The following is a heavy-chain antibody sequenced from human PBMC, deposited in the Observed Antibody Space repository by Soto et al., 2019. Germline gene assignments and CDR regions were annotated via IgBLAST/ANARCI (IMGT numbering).Heavy chain of an antibody. J-gene: IGHJ6*02. Sequence: GESLKISCNGSGYSFTIYWISRVRQMPGKGLEWMGRIDPSDSYTNYSPSFQGHVTISADKSISTAYLQWSSLKASDTAMYYCARHSQYGMDVWGQGTTVTVSS. CDR1: GYSFTIYW. V-gene: IGHV5-10-1*01. CDR3: ARHSQYGMDV. CDR2: IDPSDSYT.